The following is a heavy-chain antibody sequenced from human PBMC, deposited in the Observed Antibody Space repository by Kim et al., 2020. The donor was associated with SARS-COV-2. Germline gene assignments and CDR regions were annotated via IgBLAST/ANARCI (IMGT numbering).Heavy chain of an antibody. V-gene: IGHV4-4*02. J-gene: IGHJ4*02. CDR3: ARDQGGHTYGYDY. CDR1: GGSVSNTHW. CDR2: IYHRRSTST. Sequence: SETLSLTCTVYGGSVSNTHWWSWVRQSPGKGLEWIGEIYHRRSTSTNYNPSLKSRVTISVDTFTNQFSLNLRSVTAADTAVYYCARDQGGHTYGYDYWGQGSLVTVSS. D-gene: IGHD5-18*01.